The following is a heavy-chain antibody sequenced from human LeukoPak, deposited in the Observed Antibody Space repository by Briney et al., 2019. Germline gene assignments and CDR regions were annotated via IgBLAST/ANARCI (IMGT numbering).Heavy chain of an antibody. CDR3: ALGWKDFDY. CDR1: GFTFSSYA. V-gene: IGHV3-30-3*01. D-gene: IGHD1-1*01. Sequence: GRSLRLSCAASGFTFSSYAMHWVRQAPGKGLEWVAVISYDGSNKYYADSVKGRFTISRDNSKNTLYLQMNSMRAEDTAVYYCALGWKDFDYWGQGTLVTVSS. J-gene: IGHJ4*02. CDR2: ISYDGSNK.